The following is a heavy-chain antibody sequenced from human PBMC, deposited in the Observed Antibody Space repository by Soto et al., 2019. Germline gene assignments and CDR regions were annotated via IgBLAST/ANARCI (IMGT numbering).Heavy chain of an antibody. D-gene: IGHD2-2*02. CDR3: ATDHRLDTGRGGYYYYAMDV. V-gene: IGHV4-30-4*01. CDR2: IYYTGTT. Sequence: PSETLSLTCTVSGGSISGCDYYWSWFRHPPGKGLEWIGYIYYTGTTYYNPSLKSRVTISLDMSKNQFSVSLTSVTASDTALYSCATDHRLDTGRGGYYYYAMDVWGQGTSVTVSS. J-gene: IGHJ6*02. CDR1: GGSISGCDYY.